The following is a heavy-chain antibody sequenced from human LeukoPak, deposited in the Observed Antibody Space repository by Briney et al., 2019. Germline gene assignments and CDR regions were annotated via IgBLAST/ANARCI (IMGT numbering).Heavy chain of an antibody. CDR3: ARLGGDGYNSYIDY. CDR1: GYSFTSYW. CDR2: ISPGDSDT. V-gene: IGHV5-51*01. Sequence: KGGASLKISCKASGYSFTSYWIGWVRQMPGKGLEWMWIISPGDSDTRYSPSFQGQVTISADTSISTAYLQWSILTAADTAMYYCARLGGDGYNSYIDYWGQGTLVTVSS. D-gene: IGHD5-24*01. J-gene: IGHJ4*02.